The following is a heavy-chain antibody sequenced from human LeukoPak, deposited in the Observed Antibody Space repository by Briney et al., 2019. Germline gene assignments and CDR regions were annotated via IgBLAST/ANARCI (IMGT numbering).Heavy chain of an antibody. D-gene: IGHD6-13*01. CDR2: IYSGGST. CDR3: ARVYEDSSSAPRLWGRAHCYFDY. CDR1: GFTVSSNY. V-gene: IGHV3-53*01. J-gene: IGHJ4*02. Sequence: GGSLRLSCAASGFTVSSNYMSWVRQAPGKGLEWVSVIYSGGSTYYAGSVKGRFTISRDNSKNTLYLQMNSLRAEDTAVYYCARVYEDSSSAPRLWGRAHCYFDYWGQGTLVTVSS.